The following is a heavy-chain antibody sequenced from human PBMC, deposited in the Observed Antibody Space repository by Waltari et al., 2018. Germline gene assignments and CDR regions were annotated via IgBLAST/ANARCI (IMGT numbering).Heavy chain of an antibody. CDR3: ASLEPYYDILTGYYGTGGY. CDR2: IKQDGSEK. D-gene: IGHD3-9*01. J-gene: IGHJ4*02. V-gene: IGHV3-7*01. Sequence: EVQLVESGGGLVQPGGSLRLSCAASGFTFSSYLMSWVRQAPGKGREWVANIKQDGSEKYYVDSVKGRFTISRDNAKNSLYLQMDSLRAEDTAVYYCASLEPYYDILTGYYGTGGYWGQGTLVTVSS. CDR1: GFTFSSYL.